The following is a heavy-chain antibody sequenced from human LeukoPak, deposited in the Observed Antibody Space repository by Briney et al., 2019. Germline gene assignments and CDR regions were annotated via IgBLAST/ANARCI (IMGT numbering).Heavy chain of an antibody. CDR2: MSFDGGNK. V-gene: IGHV3-30*18. CDR1: GFTFSSYG. J-gene: IGHJ4*02. D-gene: IGHD6-19*01. CDR3: AKDYSSGWYVPGY. Sequence: GRSLRLSCAASGFTFSSYGMHWVRQAPGKGLEWVAVMSFDGGNKYYADSVKGRFTISRDNSKNTLYLQMNSLRAEDTAVYYCAKDYSSGWYVPGYWGQGTPVTVSS.